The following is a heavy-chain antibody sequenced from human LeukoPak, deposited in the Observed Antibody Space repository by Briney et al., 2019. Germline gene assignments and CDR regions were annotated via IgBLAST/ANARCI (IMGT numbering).Heavy chain of an antibody. Sequence: PSETLSLTCSVSGGSITGSSFYWGWIRQPPGKGLEWIGSIYYRGSTNYNPSLKSRVTMSVDTSKNQFSLRLSSVTAADTAVYYCARDRGNHQTRGYYMDVWGKGTTVTISS. V-gene: IGHV4-39*07. CDR2: IYYRGST. J-gene: IGHJ6*03. D-gene: IGHD1-14*01. CDR3: ARDRGNHQTRGYYMDV. CDR1: GGSITGSSFY.